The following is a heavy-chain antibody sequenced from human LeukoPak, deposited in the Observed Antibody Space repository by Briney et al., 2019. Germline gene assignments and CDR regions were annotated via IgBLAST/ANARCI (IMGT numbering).Heavy chain of an antibody. D-gene: IGHD5-18*01. CDR1: GFTFSSYS. J-gene: IGHJ4*02. V-gene: IGHV3-21*01. CDR2: ISSSSSYI. Sequence: PGGSLRLSCAASGFTFSSYSMNWVRQAPGKGLEWVSSISSSSSYIYYADSVKGRFTISRDNAKNSLYLQMNSLRAEDTAVYYCARDDSTAMVTVPFDYWGQGTLVTVSS. CDR3: ARDDSTAMVTVPFDY.